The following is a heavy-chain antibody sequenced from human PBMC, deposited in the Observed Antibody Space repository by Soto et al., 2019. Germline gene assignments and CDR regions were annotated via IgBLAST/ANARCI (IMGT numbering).Heavy chain of an antibody. CDR1: GDTFTANY. Sequence: QVQLVQSGAEVKKPGASVKVSCKASGDTFTANYIHLVRQAPGQGFEWMGLINPKSGGTNYPPKFQVSVTLTRDTSFSTVYMTLTRLTSDDTAVHYCARDLAKVRVSAGFDYWGHGTLDSVSS. V-gene: IGHV1-2*02. J-gene: IGHJ4*01. CDR3: ARDLAKVRVSAGFDY. CDR2: INPKSGGT.